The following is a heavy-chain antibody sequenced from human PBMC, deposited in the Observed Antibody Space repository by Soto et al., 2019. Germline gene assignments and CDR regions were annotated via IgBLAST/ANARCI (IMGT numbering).Heavy chain of an antibody. Sequence: SQTLSLTGSSPGGSVSSNIATRNWIRQSPSRGLEWLGRTYFRSEWYYDYEVSVKSRITINPERAEKQFSLQLNSVTPEDTAVYYCARDSGSSGWFDYWGQGTLVTVSS. CDR3: ARDSGSSGWFDY. D-gene: IGHD6-19*01. CDR2: TYFRSEWYY. J-gene: IGHJ4*02. CDR1: GGSVSSNIAT. V-gene: IGHV6-1*01.